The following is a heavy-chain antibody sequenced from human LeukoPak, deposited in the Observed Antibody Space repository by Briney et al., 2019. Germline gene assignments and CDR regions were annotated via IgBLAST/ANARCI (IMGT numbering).Heavy chain of an antibody. CDR2: IFPADSDT. Sequence: PGESPKISCKGSGYIFTSNWIAWVRQRPGKGLEWMGIIFPADSDTTYSPSFQGQVTISADKSISTAYLQWSSLKASDTAMYFCARLSSSGADSWGQGTLVSVSS. CDR3: ARLSSSGADS. J-gene: IGHJ1*01. CDR1: GYIFTSNW. V-gene: IGHV5-51*01. D-gene: IGHD6-6*01.